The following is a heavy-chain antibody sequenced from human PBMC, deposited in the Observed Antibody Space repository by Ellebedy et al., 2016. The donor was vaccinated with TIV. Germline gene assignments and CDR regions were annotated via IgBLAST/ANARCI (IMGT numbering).Heavy chain of an antibody. Sequence: GSLRLXCSVSGDSISDYCWAWFRQPAGKGLEWIGRIYTSGSTNYNPSLNSRVTMSIDTSKNQFSLRLSSVTAADTAVYYCARRTNTGSYNYFNYWGQGTLVTVYS. D-gene: IGHD1-26*01. CDR1: GDSISDYC. CDR3: ARRTNTGSYNYFNY. CDR2: IYTSGST. V-gene: IGHV4-4*07. J-gene: IGHJ4*02.